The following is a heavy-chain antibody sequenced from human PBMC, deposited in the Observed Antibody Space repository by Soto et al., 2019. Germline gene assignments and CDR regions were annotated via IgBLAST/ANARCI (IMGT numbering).Heavy chain of an antibody. D-gene: IGHD4-17*01. CDR3: TIDPQDYDWDS. CDR2: IRSNTDGGTT. Sequence: EVQLVESGGGLVKPGGSLRLSCAASGNIFSKAWMSWVRQAPGKGLEWVGRIRSNTDGGTTDYVASVKGRFTISRDDSKNTLFLQMKSLETEDPAVYYCTIDPQDYDWDSWGQGTLVTVSS. V-gene: IGHV3-15*01. J-gene: IGHJ4*02. CDR1: GNIFSKAW.